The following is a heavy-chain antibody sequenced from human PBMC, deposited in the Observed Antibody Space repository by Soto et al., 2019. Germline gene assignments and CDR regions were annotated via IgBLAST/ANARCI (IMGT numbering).Heavy chain of an antibody. V-gene: IGHV3-48*02. CDR3: ARESDVRGSGSYYYFDD. CDR1: GFTFSSYS. J-gene: IGHJ4*02. Sequence: GGSLRLSCAASGFTFSSYSMNWVRQAPGKGLEWVSYISSSSSTIYYADSVKGRFTISRDNAKNSLYLQMNSLRDEDTAVYYCARESDVRGSGSYYYFDDWGQGTLVTVSS. CDR2: ISSSSSTI. D-gene: IGHD3-10*01.